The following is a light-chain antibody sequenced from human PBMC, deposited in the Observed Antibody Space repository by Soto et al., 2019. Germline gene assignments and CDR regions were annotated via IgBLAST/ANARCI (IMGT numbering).Light chain of an antibody. CDR3: QQYGSSPLGT. J-gene: IGKJ1*01. CDR2: GAS. CDR1: QSVSSSY. V-gene: IGKV3-20*01. Sequence: EIVLTQSPGTLSLSPGERATLSCRASQSVSSSYLAWYQQKPGQAPRLLIYGASSRATGIPDRFSGSGSRTDFTLTISRLEPEAFAVYYCQQYGSSPLGTFGQGTKVEIK.